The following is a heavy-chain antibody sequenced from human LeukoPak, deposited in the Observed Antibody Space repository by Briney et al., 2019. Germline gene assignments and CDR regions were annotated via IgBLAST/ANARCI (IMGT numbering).Heavy chain of an antibody. V-gene: IGHV1-2*02. CDR2: IHPNSGGT. CDR1: GYTFTGYY. J-gene: IGHJ1*01. Sequence: ASVKVSCKASGYTFTGYYLHWVRQAPGQGLEWMGWIHPNSGGTNYAQKFQGRVTMTRDTSISTAYMELSSLRYDDTAVYFCARLASVPGWGQGPLVTASS. CDR3: ARLASVPG. D-gene: IGHD6-19*01.